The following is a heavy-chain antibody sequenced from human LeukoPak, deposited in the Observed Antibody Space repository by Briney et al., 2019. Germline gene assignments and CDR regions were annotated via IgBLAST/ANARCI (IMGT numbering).Heavy chain of an antibody. CDR3: AKRLRSSGWYGDFDY. V-gene: IGHV3-74*01. CDR1: GFTFSSYW. D-gene: IGHD6-19*01. Sequence: GGSLRLSCVASGFTFSSYWMHWVRQDPRKGLVWVSRISGDGRNINYADSVRGRFTISRDNAKNTLYLQMNSLRAEDTAVYYCAKRLRSSGWYGDFDYWGQGTLVTVSS. CDR2: ISGDGRNI. J-gene: IGHJ4*02.